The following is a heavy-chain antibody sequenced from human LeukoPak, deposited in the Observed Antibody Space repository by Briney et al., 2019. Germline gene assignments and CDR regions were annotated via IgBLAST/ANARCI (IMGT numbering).Heavy chain of an antibody. J-gene: IGHJ4*02. V-gene: IGHV4-59*01. CDR2: IYYSGST. Sequence: SETLSLTCTVSGGSISSYYWSWIRQPPGKGLEWIGYIYYSGSTSYNPSLKSRVTISVDTSKNQFSLKLSSVTAADTAVYYCARGRDGGDYTPLDYWGQGNLVTVSS. CDR1: GGSISSYY. D-gene: IGHD2-21*01. CDR3: ARGRDGGDYTPLDY.